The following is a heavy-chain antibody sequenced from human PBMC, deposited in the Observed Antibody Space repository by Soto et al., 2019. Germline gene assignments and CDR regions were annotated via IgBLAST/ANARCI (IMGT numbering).Heavy chain of an antibody. J-gene: IGHJ4*02. CDR2: IGYDGSNK. CDR3: ARIHYYYDSSGYYLYY. Sequence: QVQLVESGGGVVQPGRSLRLSCAASGFTFSSYGMHWVRQAPGKGLEWVAVIGYDGSNKYYADSVKGRFTISRDNSKNTLYLQMNSLRAEDTAVYYCARIHYYYDSSGYYLYYWGQGTLVTVSS. CDR1: GFTFSSYG. V-gene: IGHV3-33*01. D-gene: IGHD3-22*01.